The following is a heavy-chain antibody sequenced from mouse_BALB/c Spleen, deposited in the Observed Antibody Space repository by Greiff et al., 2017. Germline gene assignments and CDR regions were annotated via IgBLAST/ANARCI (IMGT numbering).Heavy chain of an antibody. CDR1: GYTFTDYA. V-gene: IGHV1S137*01. J-gene: IGHJ4*01. CDR2: ISTYYGDA. Sequence: QVQLKQSGAELVRPGVSVKISCKGSGYTFTDYAMHWVKQSHAKSLEWIGVISTYYGDASYNQKFKGKATMTVDKSSSTAYMELARLTSEDSAIYYCARTGGDYWGQGTSVTVSS. D-gene: IGHD4-1*01. CDR3: ARTGGDY.